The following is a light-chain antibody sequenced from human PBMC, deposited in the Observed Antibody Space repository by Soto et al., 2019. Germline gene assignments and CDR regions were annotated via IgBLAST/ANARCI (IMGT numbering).Light chain of an antibody. J-gene: IGLJ1*01. Sequence: SVLTQPPSTSGTPGQRVTISCSGSSSNTGRNAVNWYQQLPGTAPKLLIYTSDQRPSGVPDRFSGSQSGTSASLAISGLQSEDEADYYCASWDDSLSGYVFGTGTKVTV. V-gene: IGLV1-44*01. CDR1: SSNTGRNA. CDR2: TSD. CDR3: ASWDDSLSGYV.